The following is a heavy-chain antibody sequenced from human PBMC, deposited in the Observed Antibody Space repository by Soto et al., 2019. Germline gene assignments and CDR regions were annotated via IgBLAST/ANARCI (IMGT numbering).Heavy chain of an antibody. CDR1: GFTFSSYA. V-gene: IGHV3-64*01. J-gene: IGHJ4*02. CDR3: ARAFDY. Sequence: SLRLSCAASGFTFSSYAMHWVRQAPGKGLEYVSAISSNGGSTYYANSVKGRFTISRDNSKNTLYLQMGSLRAEDMAVYYCARAFDYWGQGTLVTVSS. CDR2: ISSNGGST.